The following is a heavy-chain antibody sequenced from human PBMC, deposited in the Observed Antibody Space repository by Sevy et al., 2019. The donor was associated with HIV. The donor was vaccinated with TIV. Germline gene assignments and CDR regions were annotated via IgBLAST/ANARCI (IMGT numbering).Heavy chain of an antibody. CDR3: ARGYRPYSSGWLYYFDY. CDR2: TYYRSKWYN. CDR1: GDSVSSNSAA. J-gene: IGHJ4*02. D-gene: IGHD6-19*01. V-gene: IGHV6-1*01. Sequence: QTLSLTCAISGDSVSSNSAAWNWIRQSPSRGLEWLGRTYYRSKWYNDYAVSVKSRITINPDTSKNQFSLQLNSVSPEDTAVYYCARGYRPYSSGWLYYFDYWGQGTLVTVSS.